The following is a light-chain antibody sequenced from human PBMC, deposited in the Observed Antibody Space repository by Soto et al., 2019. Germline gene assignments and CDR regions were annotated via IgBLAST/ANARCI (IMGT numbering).Light chain of an antibody. CDR1: QSVSSY. Sequence: EIVLTQSPATLSLSPGERATLSCRASQSVSSYLAWYQQQPGQAPRLLIYDASNRATDIPARFSGSGSGTDFTLTISSLEPEDFAVYYCQQRSNSPRTFGQGTKVEIK. V-gene: IGKV3-11*01. J-gene: IGKJ1*01. CDR3: QQRSNSPRT. CDR2: DAS.